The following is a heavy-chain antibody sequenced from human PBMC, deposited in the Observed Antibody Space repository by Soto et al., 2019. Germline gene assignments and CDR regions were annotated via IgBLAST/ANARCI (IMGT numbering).Heavy chain of an antibody. D-gene: IGHD5-18*01. CDR1: GFTFSSYA. V-gene: IGHV3-23*01. CDR3: AKVGDTPNYYYYYYMDV. CDR2: ISGSGGST. J-gene: IGHJ6*03. Sequence: GGSLRLSCAASGFTFSSYAMSWVRQAPGKGLEWVSAISGSGGSTYYADSVKGRFTISRDNSKNTLYLQMNSLRAEDTAVYYCAKVGDTPNYYYYYYMDVWGKGTTVTVSS.